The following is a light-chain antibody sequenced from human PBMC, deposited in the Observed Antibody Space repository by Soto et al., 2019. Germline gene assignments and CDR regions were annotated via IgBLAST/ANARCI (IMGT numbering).Light chain of an antibody. CDR1: SSNIGAGYD. J-gene: IGLJ2*01. V-gene: IGLV1-40*01. CDR3: QSYDSSLSGHVV. Sequence: QAVVTQPPSVSGAPGQRVTISCTGSSSNIGAGYDVHWYQQLPGTAPKLLIYGNSNRPSGVPDRFSGSKSGTSASLAITGLQAEDEVDYYCQSYDSSLSGHVVFGGGTKVTVL. CDR2: GNS.